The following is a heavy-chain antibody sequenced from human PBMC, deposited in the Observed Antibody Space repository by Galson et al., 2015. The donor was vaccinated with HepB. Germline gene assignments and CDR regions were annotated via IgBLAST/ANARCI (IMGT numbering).Heavy chain of an antibody. CDR1: GYTFTSYY. D-gene: IGHD5-12*01. J-gene: IGHJ4*02. Sequence: SVKVSCKASGYTFTSYYMHWVRQAPGQGLEWMGIINPSGGSTSYAQKFQGRVTMTRDTSTSTVYMELSSLRSEDTAVYYCARRRGGGYGHDDFDYWGQGTLVTVSS. V-gene: IGHV1-46*03. CDR2: INPSGGST. CDR3: ARRRGGGYGHDDFDY.